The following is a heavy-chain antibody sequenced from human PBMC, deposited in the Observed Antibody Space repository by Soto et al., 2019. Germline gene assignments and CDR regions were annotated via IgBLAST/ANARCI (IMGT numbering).Heavy chain of an antibody. CDR3: ARSRANYYDSRGYYYSTFDY. CDR2: IIPMFGTA. Sequence: QVQLVQSGAEVKKPGSSVKVSCKTSGGNFSSYAISWVRQAPGQGLEWMGGIIPMFGTANYAQKFQGRVTITADESTSTAYMELSSLRSEDTAVYYCARSRANYYDSRGYYYSTFDYWGQGTLVTVSS. D-gene: IGHD3-22*01. CDR1: GGNFSSYA. J-gene: IGHJ4*02. V-gene: IGHV1-69*12.